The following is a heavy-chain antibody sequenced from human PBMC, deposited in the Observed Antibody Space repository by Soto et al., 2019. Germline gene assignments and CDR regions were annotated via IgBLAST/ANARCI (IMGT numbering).Heavy chain of an antibody. J-gene: IGHJ4*02. Sequence: SVIMSVNCSVANGCSSAYYGRRIRKKPGKGLEWIGYIYYTGSTNYNPSLKTRVAISMDTSKNQFSLKLSSVTAADTAVYYCSRGARGSGYDVTIDYCGQGTLVTVSS. V-gene: IGHV4-59*12. CDR1: NGCSSAYY. D-gene: IGHD3-3*01. CDR3: SRGARGSGYDVTIDY. CDR2: IYYTGST.